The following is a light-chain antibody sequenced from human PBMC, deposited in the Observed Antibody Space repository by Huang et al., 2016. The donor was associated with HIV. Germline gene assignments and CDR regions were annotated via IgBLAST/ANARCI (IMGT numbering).Light chain of an antibody. CDR1: QSIITH. CDR3: QQYHRWPPYT. Sequence: EIVMTQSPATLSVFPGERATLSCRARQSIITHLAWYQQRPGQAPRLLISSTSTRATRIPARFSGSGSGTEFTLTISSLQSEDSAVYYCQQYHRWPPYTFGQGTKLEIK. V-gene: IGKV3-15*01. J-gene: IGKJ2*01. CDR2: STS.